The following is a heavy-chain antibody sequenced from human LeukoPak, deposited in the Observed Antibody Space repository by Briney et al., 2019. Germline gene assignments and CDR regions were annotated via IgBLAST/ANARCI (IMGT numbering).Heavy chain of an antibody. J-gene: IGHJ6*03. CDR2: INPNSGGT. D-gene: IGHD3-9*01. CDR1: GYTFTGYY. V-gene: IGHV1-2*02. Sequence: ASVKVSCKASGYTFTGYYMHWVRQAPGQGLEWMGWINPNSGGTNYAQKFQGRVTMTRDTSISTAYMELSRLRSDDTAVYYCARQGSHDIYYYYMDVWGKGTTVTISS. CDR3: ARQGSHDIYYYYMDV.